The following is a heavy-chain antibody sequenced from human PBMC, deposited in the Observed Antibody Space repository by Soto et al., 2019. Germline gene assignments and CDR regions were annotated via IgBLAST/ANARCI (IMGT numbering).Heavy chain of an antibody. J-gene: IGHJ5*02. V-gene: IGHV3-21*01. Sequence: EVQLVESGGGLVNPGGSLRLSCVALGFTFSSYSMNWVRQAPGKGLEWVSSITGSSSYVYYADSVRGRFTISRDNAKNSLYLQMNSLRAEDTAVYYCAKDPNYDFWSGYSGSGWFDPWGQGTLVTVSS. CDR2: ITGSSSYV. CDR1: GFTFSSYS. D-gene: IGHD3-3*01. CDR3: AKDPNYDFWSGYSGSGWFDP.